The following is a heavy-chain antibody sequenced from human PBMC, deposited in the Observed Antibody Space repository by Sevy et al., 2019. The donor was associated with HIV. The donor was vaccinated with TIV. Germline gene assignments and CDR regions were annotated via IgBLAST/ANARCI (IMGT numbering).Heavy chain of an antibody. V-gene: IGHV3-33*01. Sequence: GGSLRLSCAASGFTFSSYGMHWVRQAPGKGLEWVAVIWYDGSNKYYADSVKGRFTISRDNSKNTLYLQMNSLRAEDTAVYYCARDQQDYGSGSHYGTDVWGQGTTVTVSS. D-gene: IGHD3-10*01. CDR2: IWYDGSNK. CDR1: GFTFSSYG. CDR3: ARDQQDYGSGSHYGTDV. J-gene: IGHJ6*02.